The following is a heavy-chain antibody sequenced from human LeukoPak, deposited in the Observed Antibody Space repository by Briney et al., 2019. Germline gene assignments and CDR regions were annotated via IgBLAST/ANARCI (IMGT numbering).Heavy chain of an antibody. CDR1: GFPFSNDG. J-gene: IGHJ4*02. Sequence: GGSLRLSCAASGFPFSNDGMIWVRQAPGKGLEWVSEITCSGDGTNYADSVKGRFTISRDNSKNTLFLQMNSLRVEDTAIYYCAKVGGYCSSSSCYAYFDSWGQGTLATVSS. CDR3: AKVGGYCSSSSCYAYFDS. D-gene: IGHD2-2*01. CDR2: ITCSGDGT. V-gene: IGHV3-23*01.